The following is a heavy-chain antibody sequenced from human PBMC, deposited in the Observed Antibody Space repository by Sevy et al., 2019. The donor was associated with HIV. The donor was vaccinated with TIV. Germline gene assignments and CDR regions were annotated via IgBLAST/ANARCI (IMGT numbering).Heavy chain of an antibody. V-gene: IGHV3-30*03. CDR1: GFTFSSFG. Sequence: GGSLRLSCAASGFTFSSFGMHWVRQAPGKGLEWVAHISNDGSNKYYADSVKGRFTISRDNSKNTLYLQMDSLRVEDTDEYYCAITLHWGQGTMVTVSS. J-gene: IGHJ3*01. CDR3: AITLH. CDR2: ISNDGSNK.